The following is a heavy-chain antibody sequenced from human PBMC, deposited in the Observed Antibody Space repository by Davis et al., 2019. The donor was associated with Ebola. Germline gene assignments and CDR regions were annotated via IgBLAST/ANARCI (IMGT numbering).Heavy chain of an antibody. J-gene: IGHJ4*02. CDR3: ARDGGFHQYYFDY. Sequence: ASVKVSCKASGYTFTGYYMHWVRQAPGQGLEWMGWISAYNGNTNYAQKLQGRVTVTTDTSTSTAYMELRSLRSDDTAVYYCARDGGFHQYYFDYWGQGTLVTVSS. V-gene: IGHV1-18*04. D-gene: IGHD2-15*01. CDR1: GYTFTGYY. CDR2: ISAYNGNT.